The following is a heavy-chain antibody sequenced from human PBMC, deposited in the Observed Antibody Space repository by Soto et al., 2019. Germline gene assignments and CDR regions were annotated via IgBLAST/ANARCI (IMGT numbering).Heavy chain of an antibody. J-gene: IGHJ6*02. Sequence: QVQLQESGPGLVKPSQTLSLTCTVSGGSISSGDYYWSWIRQPPGKGLEWIGYIYYSGSTYYNPSLKSRVTISLDPSKNHFSLKLTSVTAAATAVYYCARRIHLWPYGMDVWGQGTTVTVSS. D-gene: IGHD5-18*01. CDR2: IYYSGST. V-gene: IGHV4-30-4*01. CDR3: ARRIHLWPYGMDV. CDR1: GGSISSGDYY.